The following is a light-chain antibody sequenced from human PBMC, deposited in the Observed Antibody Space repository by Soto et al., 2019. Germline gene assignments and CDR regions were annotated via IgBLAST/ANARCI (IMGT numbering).Light chain of an antibody. V-gene: IGKV3D-15*01. Sequence: MVMTQSPATLSVSPGERATLSCRASQSVSTKLAWYQQKPGQAPRLLIYGASTRATGIRARFSGSGSGTGFHLTISSLQSEDFAVYYCQQYNNWPYTFGPGTRVDIK. J-gene: IGKJ3*01. CDR1: QSVSTK. CDR3: QQYNNWPYT. CDR2: GAS.